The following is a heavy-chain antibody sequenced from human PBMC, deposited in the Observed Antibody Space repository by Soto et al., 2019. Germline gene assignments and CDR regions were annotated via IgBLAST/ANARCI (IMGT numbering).Heavy chain of an antibody. V-gene: IGHV4-34*01. D-gene: IGHD1-1*01. CDR3: ARVERGTATTVVDAFDI. CDR2: MSHSGGT. CDR1: GGSVNRGNYY. J-gene: IGHJ3*02. Sequence: QVQLQQWGAGLLKPSETLSLTCAVFGGSVNRGNYYWSWIRQPPGKGLAWIGEMSHSGGTHFNPALTRRVCISVATTNNQFSLKMSSATAAATALYYCARVERGTATTVVDAFDIWGPGTMVTVSS.